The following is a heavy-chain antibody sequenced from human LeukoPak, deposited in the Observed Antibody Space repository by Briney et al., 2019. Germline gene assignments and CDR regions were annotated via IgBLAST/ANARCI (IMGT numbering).Heavy chain of an antibody. D-gene: IGHD3-3*01. Sequence: GGSLRLSCVASGFTFSSYDMNWVRQAPGKGLEWVSSISSTSNYINYADSVKGRFTISRDNAKSSLYLQMNSLRVDDAAVYYCARTVFGAYNWFDPWGQGALVTVSS. CDR1: GFTFSSYD. CDR3: ARTVFGAYNWFDP. CDR2: ISSTSNYI. J-gene: IGHJ5*02. V-gene: IGHV3-21*01.